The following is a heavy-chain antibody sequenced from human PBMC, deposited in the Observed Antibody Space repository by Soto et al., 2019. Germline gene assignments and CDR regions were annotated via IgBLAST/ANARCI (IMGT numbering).Heavy chain of an antibody. Sequence: QVQLVQSGAEVKKPGASVKVSCKASGYTFTSYGISWVRQAPGQGLEWMGWISAYNGNTNYAQKLRGRVTMTTDTATSTAYMELRSLRSDDTAVYYCARDHPPMVRGVPFDYWGQGTLVTVSS. CDR1: GYTFTSYG. CDR3: ARDHPPMVRGVPFDY. CDR2: ISAYNGNT. D-gene: IGHD3-10*01. V-gene: IGHV1-18*01. J-gene: IGHJ4*02.